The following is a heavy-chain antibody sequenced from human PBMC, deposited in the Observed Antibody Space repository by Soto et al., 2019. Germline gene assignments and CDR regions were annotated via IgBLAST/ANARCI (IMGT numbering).Heavy chain of an antibody. J-gene: IGHJ4*02. D-gene: IGHD2-15*01. CDR1: GGTFSSYA. CDR2: IIPIFGTA. V-gene: IGHV1-69*01. CDR3: ARDHPDGGNSFDY. Sequence: QVQLVQSGAEVKKPGSSVKVSCKASGGTFSSYAISWVRQAPGQGLEWMGGIIPIFGTANYAQKFQGRVAITAAEATSTAYMELSSRRSEDTAVYCCARDHPDGGNSFDYWGQGTLVTVSA.